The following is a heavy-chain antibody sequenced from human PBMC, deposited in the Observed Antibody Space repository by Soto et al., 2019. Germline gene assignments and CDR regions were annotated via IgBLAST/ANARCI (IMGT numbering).Heavy chain of an antibody. V-gene: IGHV3-7*01. Sequence: GGSLRLSCAASGFTFSSSAMTWVRQASGKGLEWVANINQDGSEKYYVDSVRGRFIISRDNAENSLYLQMNSLRAEDTALYYCARDGVAAGLYLDNWGQGTLVTVSS. J-gene: IGHJ4*02. D-gene: IGHD2-15*01. CDR2: INQDGSEK. CDR1: GFTFSSSA. CDR3: ARDGVAAGLYLDN.